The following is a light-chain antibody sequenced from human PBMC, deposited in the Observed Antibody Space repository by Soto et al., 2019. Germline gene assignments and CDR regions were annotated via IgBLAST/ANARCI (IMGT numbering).Light chain of an antibody. CDR2: DAS. CDR3: QQRINWPLT. Sequence: EIVLTQSPATLSLSPGERATLSCRASQSVSSYLACYQQKPGQAPRLLIYDASNRATGIPARFSGSGSGTDFTPTISSLGPEDFAVYYCQQRINWPLTFGPGTKVDIK. J-gene: IGKJ3*01. CDR1: QSVSSY. V-gene: IGKV3-11*01.